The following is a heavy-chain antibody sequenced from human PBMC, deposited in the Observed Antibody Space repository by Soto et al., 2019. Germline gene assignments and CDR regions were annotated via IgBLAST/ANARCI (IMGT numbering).Heavy chain of an antibody. V-gene: IGHV1-58*01. CDR2: IVVGSGNT. CDR1: GFTFTSSA. J-gene: IGHJ4*02. Sequence: SVKVSCKASGFTFTSSAVQWVRQARGQRLEWIGWIVVGSGNTNYAQKLQERVTITRDMSTSTAYMELSSLRSEDTAVYYCAAMKYYYDSSGSEIDYWGQGTLVTVSS. D-gene: IGHD3-22*01. CDR3: AAMKYYYDSSGSEIDY.